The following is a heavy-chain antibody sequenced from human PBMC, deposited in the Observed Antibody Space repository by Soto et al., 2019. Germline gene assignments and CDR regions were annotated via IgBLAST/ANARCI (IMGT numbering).Heavy chain of an antibody. CDR3: AREKPYSSSWYHDY. V-gene: IGHV4-34*01. J-gene: IGHJ4*02. D-gene: IGHD6-13*01. Sequence: QVQLQQWGAGLLKPSETLSLTCAVYGGSFSGYYWSWIRQPPRKGLEWIGEINHSGSTNYNPSLKSRVTISVDTSKNQFSLKLSSVTAADTAVYYCAREKPYSSSWYHDYWGQGTLVTVSS. CDR2: INHSGST. CDR1: GGSFSGYY.